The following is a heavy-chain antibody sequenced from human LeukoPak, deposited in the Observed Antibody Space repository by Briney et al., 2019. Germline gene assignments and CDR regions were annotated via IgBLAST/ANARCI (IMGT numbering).Heavy chain of an antibody. V-gene: IGHV1-2*02. CDR3: ARASTYYDFWSGYYTAENYYYYMDV. CDR2: INPNSGGT. Sequence: ASVKVSCKASGYTFTGYYMHWVRQAPGQGLEWMGWINPNSGGTNYAQKFQGRVTMTRDTSLSTAYMELSRLRSDDTAVYYCARASTYYDFWSGYYTAENYYYYMDVWGKGTTVTVSS. D-gene: IGHD3-3*01. CDR1: GYTFTGYY. J-gene: IGHJ6*03.